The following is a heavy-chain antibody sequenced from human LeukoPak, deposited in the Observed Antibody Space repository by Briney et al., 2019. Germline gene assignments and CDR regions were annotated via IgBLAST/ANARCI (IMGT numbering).Heavy chain of an antibody. CDR2: INHSGST. J-gene: IGHJ5*02. CDR1: GGSISSSSYY. CDR3: ARGCFNWFDP. Sequence: PSETLSLTCTVSGGSISSSSYYWGWIRQPPGKGLEWIGEINHSGSTNYNPSLKSRVTISVDTSKNQFSLKLSSVTAADTAVYYCARGCFNWFDPWGQGTLVTVSS. V-gene: IGHV4-39*07. D-gene: IGHD3-10*02.